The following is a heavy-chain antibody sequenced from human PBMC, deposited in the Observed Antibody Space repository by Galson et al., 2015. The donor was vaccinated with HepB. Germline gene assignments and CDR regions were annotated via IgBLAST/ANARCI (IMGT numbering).Heavy chain of an antibody. CDR1: GFTFSDYY. CDR2: IWYDGSNK. CDR3: ARDTYYYDSSGYLAFNFDY. Sequence: SLRLSCAASGFTFSDYYMNWIRQAPGKGLEWVAVIWYDGSNKYYADSVKGRFTISRDNSKNTLYLQMNSLRAEDTAVYYCARDTYYYDSSGYLAFNFDYWGQGTLVTVSS. D-gene: IGHD3-22*01. J-gene: IGHJ4*02. V-gene: IGHV3-33*08.